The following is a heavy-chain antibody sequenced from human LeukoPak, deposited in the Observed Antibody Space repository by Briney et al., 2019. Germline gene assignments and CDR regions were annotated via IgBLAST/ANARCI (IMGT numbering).Heavy chain of an antibody. D-gene: IGHD2-15*01. CDR2: IIPIFGTA. J-gene: IGHJ6*03. V-gene: IGHV1-69*06. CDR1: GGTFSSYA. CDR3: ARGYCSGGSCYTDYYYMDV. Sequence: SVKVSCKASGGTFSSYAISWVRQAPGQGLEWMGGIIPIFGTANYAQKFQGRVTITADKSTSTAYMELSSLRSEDTAVYYCARGYCSGGSCYTDYYYMDVWGKGTTVTISS.